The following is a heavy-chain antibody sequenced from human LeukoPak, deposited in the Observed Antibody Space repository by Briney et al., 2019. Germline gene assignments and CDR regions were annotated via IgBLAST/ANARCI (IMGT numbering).Heavy chain of an antibody. V-gene: IGHV4-30-4*08. Sequence: SETLSLTCTVSGGSISSGDHCWSWIRQPPGKGREWIGYIYYSGSTYYNPSLKSRVTISVDTSKNQFSLKLSSVTAADTAVYYCASNVDTAMDFDYWGQGTLVTVSS. D-gene: IGHD5-18*01. J-gene: IGHJ4*02. CDR3: ASNVDTAMDFDY. CDR2: IYYSGST. CDR1: GGSISSGDHC.